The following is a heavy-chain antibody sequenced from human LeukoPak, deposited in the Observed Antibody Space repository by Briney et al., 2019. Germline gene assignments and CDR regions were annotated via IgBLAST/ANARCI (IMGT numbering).Heavy chain of an antibody. Sequence: PSETLSLTCTVSGGSISSSSYYWGWIRQPPGKGLEWIGSIYYSGSTYYNPSLKSRVTISVDTSKNQFSLELSSVTAADTAVYYCARHGGRSSRYPLGYFDYWGQGTLVTVSS. CDR2: IYYSGST. CDR3: ARHGGRSSRYPLGYFDY. D-gene: IGHD6-13*01. V-gene: IGHV4-39*01. CDR1: GGSISSSSYY. J-gene: IGHJ4*02.